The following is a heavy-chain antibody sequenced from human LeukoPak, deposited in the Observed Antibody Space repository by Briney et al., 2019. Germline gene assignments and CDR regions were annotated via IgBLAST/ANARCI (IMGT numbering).Heavy chain of an antibody. CDR2: INPSGGST. Sequence: ASVKVSCKASGYTFTSYYMHWVRQAPGQGLEWMGIINPSGGSTSYAQKFQGRVTMTTDTSTSTAYMELRSLRSDDAAVYYCARVWSGSYLEDDYWGQGTLVTVSS. J-gene: IGHJ4*02. CDR1: GYTFTSYY. CDR3: ARVWSGSYLEDDY. V-gene: IGHV1-46*01. D-gene: IGHD1-26*01.